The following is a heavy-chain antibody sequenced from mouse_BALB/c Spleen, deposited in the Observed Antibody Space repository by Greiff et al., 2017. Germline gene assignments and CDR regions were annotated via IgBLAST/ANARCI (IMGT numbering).Heavy chain of an antibody. Sequence: DVKLVESGGGLVKPGGSLKLSCAASGFTFSDYYMYWVRQTPEKRLEWVATISDGGSYTYYPDSVKGRFTISRDNAKNNLYLQMSSLKSEDTAMYYCARGNYDYAMDYWGQGTSVTVSS. J-gene: IGHJ4*01. CDR2: ISDGGSYT. CDR1: GFTFSDYY. V-gene: IGHV5-4*02. CDR3: ARGNYDYAMDY. D-gene: IGHD2-4*01.